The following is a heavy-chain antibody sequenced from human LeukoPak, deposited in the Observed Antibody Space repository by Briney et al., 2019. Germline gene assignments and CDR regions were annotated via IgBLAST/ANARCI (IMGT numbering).Heavy chain of an antibody. J-gene: IGHJ4*02. V-gene: IGHV4-61*01. CDR2: IYYTGST. CDR3: ARRYYYDSSGFDY. D-gene: IGHD3-22*01. CDR1: GGSISSGSYY. Sequence: SETLSLTCTVSGGSISSGSYYWSWIRQPPGKGLEWIGYIYYTGSTNYNPSLKSRVTISVDTSKNQFSLKLSSVTAADTAVYYCARRYYYDSSGFDYWGQGTLVTVSS.